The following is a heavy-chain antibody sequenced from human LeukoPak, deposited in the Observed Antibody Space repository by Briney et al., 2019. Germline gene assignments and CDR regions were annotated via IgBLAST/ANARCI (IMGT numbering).Heavy chain of an antibody. V-gene: IGHV3-30*02. CDR1: GFTFSNYG. CDR3: AKVPYFARYYMDV. D-gene: IGHD3-9*01. J-gene: IGHJ6*03. CDR2: VRYDETTK. Sequence: GGSLRLSCAASGFTFSNYGMHWVRQAPGKGLEWVAFVRYDETTKFYADSVKGRFTISRDNSKNTLYLQMNSLRAEDTAVYYCAKVPYFARYYMDVWGKGTTVTVSS.